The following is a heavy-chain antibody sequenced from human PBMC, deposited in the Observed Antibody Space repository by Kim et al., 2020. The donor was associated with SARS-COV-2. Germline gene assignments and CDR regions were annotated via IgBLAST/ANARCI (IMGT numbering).Heavy chain of an antibody. J-gene: IGHJ4*02. CDR3: ARVLVGASRAFDY. V-gene: IGHV1-18*01. D-gene: IGHD1-26*01. Sequence: AQKLQGRVTMTTDTSTSTAYMELRSLRSDDTAVYYCARVLVGASRAFDYWGQGTLVTVSS.